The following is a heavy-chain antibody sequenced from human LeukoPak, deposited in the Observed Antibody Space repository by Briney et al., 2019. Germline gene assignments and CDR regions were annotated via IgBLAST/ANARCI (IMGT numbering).Heavy chain of an antibody. CDR1: GITLSNYG. CDR3: ARDVALDY. Sequence: GGSLTLSCAVSGITLSNYGMSWIRQAPGKGLEWVSYISSSGSTIYYADSVKGRFTISRDNAKNSLYLQMNSLRAEDTAVYYRARDVALDYWGQGTLVTVSS. D-gene: IGHD5-12*01. J-gene: IGHJ4*02. V-gene: IGHV3-11*01. CDR2: ISSSGSTI.